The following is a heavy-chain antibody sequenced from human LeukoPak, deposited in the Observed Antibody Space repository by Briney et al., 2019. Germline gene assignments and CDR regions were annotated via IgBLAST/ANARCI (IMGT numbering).Heavy chain of an antibody. CDR3: ARDGGDYYDSSGYVPNWSDP. V-gene: IGHV4-39*07. D-gene: IGHD3-22*01. Sequence: SETLSLTCTVSGGSISSSSYYWGWIRQPPGKGLEWIGSIYYSGSTYYNPSLKSRVTISVDTSKNQFSLKLSSVTAADTAVYYCARDGGDYYDSSGYVPNWSDPWGQGTLVTVSS. CDR1: GGSISSSSYY. J-gene: IGHJ5*02. CDR2: IYYSGST.